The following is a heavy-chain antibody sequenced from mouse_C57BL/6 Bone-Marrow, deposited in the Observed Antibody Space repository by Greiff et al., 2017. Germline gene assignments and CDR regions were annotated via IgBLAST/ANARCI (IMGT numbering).Heavy chain of an antibody. CDR2: IDPENGDT. Sequence: VQLQQSGAELVRPGASVKLSCTASGFNIKDDYMHWVKQRPEQGLEWIGWIDPENGDTEYASKFQGKATITAGTSSNTAYLQLSSLTSEDTAVYYCTTMMFDYWGQGTTLTVSS. CDR1: GFNIKDDY. J-gene: IGHJ2*01. V-gene: IGHV14-4*01. CDR3: TTMMFDY. D-gene: IGHD2-3*01.